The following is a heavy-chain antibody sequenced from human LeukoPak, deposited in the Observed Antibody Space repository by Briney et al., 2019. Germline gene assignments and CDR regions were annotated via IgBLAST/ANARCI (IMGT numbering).Heavy chain of an antibody. J-gene: IGHJ3*02. CDR3: VKALTDDAFDI. V-gene: IGHV3-64D*06. CDR1: GFTFSTFP. CDR2: ISRNGNTT. Sequence: GGSLRLSCSASGFTFSTFPMHWVRQAPGKGLEYFSAISRNGNTTYYADSVKGRFTISRDNSKNTLYLQMSSLRPEDTAVYYCVKALTDDAFDIWGQGTMVTVSS.